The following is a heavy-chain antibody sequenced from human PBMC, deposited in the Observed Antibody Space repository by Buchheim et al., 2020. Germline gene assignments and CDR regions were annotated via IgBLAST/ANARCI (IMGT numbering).Heavy chain of an antibody. CDR3: ARDQEYSSSSGLNY. J-gene: IGHJ4*02. CDR2: ISSSSSTI. D-gene: IGHD6-6*01. CDR1: GFTFSSYS. Sequence: EVQLVESGGGLVQPGGSLRLSCAASGFTFSSYSMNWVRQAPGKGLEWVSYISSSSSTIYYADPVKGRFTISRDNAKNSLYLQMNSLRAEDTAVYYCARDQEYSSSSGLNYWGQGTL. V-gene: IGHV3-48*01.